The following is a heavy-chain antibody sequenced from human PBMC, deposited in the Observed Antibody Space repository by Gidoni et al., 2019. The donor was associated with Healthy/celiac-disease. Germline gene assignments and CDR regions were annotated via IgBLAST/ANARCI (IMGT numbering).Heavy chain of an antibody. CDR1: GFPFSSYA. CDR3: AGRIQLWLPYPDY. J-gene: IGHJ4*02. Sequence: VQLVESGGGVVQPGRSLRLSCAASGFPFSSYAMHWVRQAPGKGLEWVADISYDGSNKYYADSVKGRFTISRDNSKNTLYLQMNSLRAEDTAVYYCAGRIQLWLPYPDYWGQGTLVTVSS. D-gene: IGHD5-18*01. CDR2: ISYDGSNK. V-gene: IGHV3-30*04.